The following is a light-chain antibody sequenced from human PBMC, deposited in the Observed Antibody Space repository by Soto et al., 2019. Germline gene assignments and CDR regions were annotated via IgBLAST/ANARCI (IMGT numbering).Light chain of an antibody. CDR3: AAWDDSLSGYV. J-gene: IGLJ1*01. V-gene: IGLV1-44*01. CDR1: NSNIRSNT. Sequence: QSVLTQPPSASGTPGQRVTISCSGSNSNIRSNTVNWYQQLPGTAPKLLICSNSQRPSGVPDRFSGSKSGTSASLAISGLQSEDEADYYCAAWDDSLSGYVFGTGTKVTVL. CDR2: SNS.